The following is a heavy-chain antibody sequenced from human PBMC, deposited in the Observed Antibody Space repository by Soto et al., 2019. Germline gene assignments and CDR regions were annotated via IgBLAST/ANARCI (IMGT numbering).Heavy chain of an antibody. J-gene: IGHJ4*02. D-gene: IGHD3-22*01. CDR1: GYSFTTYW. CDR2: IDPRDPYT. V-gene: IGHV5-10-1*03. CDR3: ARGHYDRIGYWDY. Sequence: EVQLVQSGAEVKKPGESLRISCKGSGYSFTTYWISWVRQMPGKGLEWMGRIDPRDPYTNYSPSFRGHVTLSADKSISTVYLQWSSLKASDTAMYYCARGHYDRIGYWDYWRQGTLVSVSS.